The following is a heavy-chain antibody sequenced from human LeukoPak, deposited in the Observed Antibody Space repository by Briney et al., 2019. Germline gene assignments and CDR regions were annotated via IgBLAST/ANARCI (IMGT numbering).Heavy chain of an antibody. J-gene: IGHJ5*02. V-gene: IGHV4-39*01. CDR3: ARYSSSSGWFDP. Sequence: PSETLSLTCSVSGGSISSSSHYWVWIRQPPGRGLEWIGNIYYSGSTYYSPSLKSRVTMSVDTSKNQFSLRLSSATAADTAVYYYARYSSSSGWFDPWGQGTLVTVSS. CDR2: IYYSGST. CDR1: GGSISSSSHY. D-gene: IGHD6-6*01.